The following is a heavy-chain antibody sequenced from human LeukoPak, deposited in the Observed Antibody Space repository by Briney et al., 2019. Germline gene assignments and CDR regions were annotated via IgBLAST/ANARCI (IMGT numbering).Heavy chain of an antibody. CDR2: IYYSGST. V-gene: IGHV4-59*01. Sequence: PSETLSLTCTVSGGSISSYYWSWIRQPPGRGLEGFGYIYYSGSTNYNPSLKSRVTISVDTSKNQFSLKLSSVTAADTAVYYCARDQDSSGWYYDYWGQGTLVTVSS. CDR1: GGSISSYY. J-gene: IGHJ4*02. CDR3: ARDQDSSGWYYDY. D-gene: IGHD6-19*01.